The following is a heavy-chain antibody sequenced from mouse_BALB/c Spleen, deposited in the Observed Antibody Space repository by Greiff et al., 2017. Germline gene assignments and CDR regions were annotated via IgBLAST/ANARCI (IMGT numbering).Heavy chain of an antibody. D-gene: IGHD2-1*01. CDR1: GFSLTSYG. CDR2: IWSGGST. Sequence: QVQLKQSGPGLVQPSQSLSITCTVSGFSLTSYGVHWVRQSPGKGLEWLGVIWSGGSTDYNAAFISRLSISKDNSKSQVFFKMNSLQANDTAIYYCARSRDGNYPYYYAMDYWGQGTSVTVSS. CDR3: ARSRDGNYPYYYAMDY. V-gene: IGHV2-2*02. J-gene: IGHJ4*01.